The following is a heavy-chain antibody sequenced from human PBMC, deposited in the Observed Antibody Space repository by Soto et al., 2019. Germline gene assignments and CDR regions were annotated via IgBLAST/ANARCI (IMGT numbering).Heavy chain of an antibody. CDR1: GYFISNGYY. J-gene: IGHJ4*02. CDR3: ARDANYGLYYFDH. D-gene: IGHD3-10*01. CDR2: IYPTGTT. Sequence: SETLSLTCAVSGYFISNGYYWDWIRQPPGKGLEWIGGIYPTGTTYYNPSLKSRVTISVDTSKNHFSLKLTSVTAADTAVYYCARDANYGLYYFDHWGQGTLVTVSS. V-gene: IGHV4-38-2*02.